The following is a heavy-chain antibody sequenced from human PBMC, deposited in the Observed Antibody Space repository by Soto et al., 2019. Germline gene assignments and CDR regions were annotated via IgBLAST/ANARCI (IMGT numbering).Heavy chain of an antibody. J-gene: IGHJ4*02. CDR1: GGSISRRRYY. V-gene: IGHV4-39*01. D-gene: IGHD3-22*01. CDR2: IYYSGST. Sequence: SETRSLTRTVAGGSISRRRYYWGWIRQPPGKGLEWIGGIYYSGSTYYNPSLKSRVTISVDTSKNQFSLKLSSVTAADTAVYYCARGLLTYYYDSSGFGSWGQGTLVTVSS. CDR3: ARGLLTYYYDSSGFGS.